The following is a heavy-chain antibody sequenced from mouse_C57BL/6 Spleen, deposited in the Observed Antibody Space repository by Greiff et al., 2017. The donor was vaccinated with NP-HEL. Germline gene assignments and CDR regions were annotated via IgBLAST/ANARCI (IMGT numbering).Heavy chain of an antibody. CDR2: ISSGSSTI. D-gene: IGHD4-1*01. CDR1: GFTFSDYG. J-gene: IGHJ4*01. CDR3: ARGELGRNYAMDY. V-gene: IGHV5-17*01. Sequence: DVQLQESGGGLVKPGGSLKLSCAASGFTFSDYGMHWVRQAPEKGLEWVAYISSGSSTIYYADTVKGRFTISRDNAKNTLFLQMTSLRSEDTAMYYCARGELGRNYAMDYWGQGTSVTVSS.